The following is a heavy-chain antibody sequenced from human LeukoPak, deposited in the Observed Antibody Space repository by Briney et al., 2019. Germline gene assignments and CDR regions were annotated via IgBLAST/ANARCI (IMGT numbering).Heavy chain of an antibody. Sequence: PGGSLRLSCAASGFTFSSYAMHWVRQAPGKGLEYVSAISSNRGSTYYADSVKGRFTISRDNSKNTLYLQMGSLRAEDMAVYYCARGSSGWYKDAFDIWGQGTMVTVSS. CDR3: ARGSSGWYKDAFDI. D-gene: IGHD6-19*01. V-gene: IGHV3-64*02. CDR1: GFTFSSYA. CDR2: ISSNRGST. J-gene: IGHJ3*02.